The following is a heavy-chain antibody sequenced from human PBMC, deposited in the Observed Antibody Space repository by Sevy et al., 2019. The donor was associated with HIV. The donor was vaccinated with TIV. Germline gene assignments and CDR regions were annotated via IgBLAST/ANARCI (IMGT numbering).Heavy chain of an antibody. CDR2: INHSGST. V-gene: IGHV4-34*01. Sequence: SETLSLTCAVYGGSFSGYYWSWIRQPPGKGLEWIGEINHSGSTNYNPSLKSRVTISVDTSKNQFSLRLSSVTAADTAVYYCARGLSYCSSTSCTPYQMDVWGKGTTVTVSS. CDR1: GGSFSGYY. CDR3: ARGLSYCSSTSCTPYQMDV. J-gene: IGHJ6*03. D-gene: IGHD2-2*01.